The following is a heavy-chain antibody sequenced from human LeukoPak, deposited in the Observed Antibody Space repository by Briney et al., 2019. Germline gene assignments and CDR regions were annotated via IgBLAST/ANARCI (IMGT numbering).Heavy chain of an antibody. J-gene: IGHJ6*03. D-gene: IGHD2-2*01. CDR1: GLTFSSSG. CDR2: IQSDGSKK. CDR3: ARDHPVVVPAAPWYYFYMDV. Sequence: PGGSLRLSCAASGLTFSSSGMHWVRQSPGKGLEWVAFIQSDGSKKSYADSVKGRFIISRDNSNNMVYLQMGSLRGEDTAVYYCARDHPVVVPAAPWYYFYMDVWGKGTTVTVSS. V-gene: IGHV3-30*02.